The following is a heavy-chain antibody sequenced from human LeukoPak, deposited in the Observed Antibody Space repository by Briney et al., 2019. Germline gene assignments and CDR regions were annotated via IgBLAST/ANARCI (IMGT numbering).Heavy chain of an antibody. J-gene: IGHJ4*02. CDR2: IWYDGSNK. V-gene: IGHV3-33*01. Sequence: GRSLRLSCAASGFTFSSYGMHWVRQAPGKGLEWVAVIWYDGSNKYYADSVKGRFTISRDNSKNTLYLQMNSLRAEDTAVYYCARDPNPDIVATFDYWGQGTLVTVSS. CDR3: ARDPNPDIVATFDY. D-gene: IGHD5-12*01. CDR1: GFTFSSYG.